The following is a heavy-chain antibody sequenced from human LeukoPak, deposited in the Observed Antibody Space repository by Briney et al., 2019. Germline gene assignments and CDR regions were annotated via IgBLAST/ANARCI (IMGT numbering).Heavy chain of an antibody. J-gene: IGHJ4*02. CDR3: ATKQWLAPPPDS. D-gene: IGHD6-19*01. CDR2: INTDGTVT. V-gene: IGHV3-74*01. Sequence: PGGSLRLSCAASGFTFSKSWMLWVRQAPGEGLESVSRINTDGTVTTYADSVKGRFTVSRDNADNTMFLQMNSVRDEDTAVYYCATKQWLAPPPDSWGQGTPVTVSS. CDR1: GFTFSKSW.